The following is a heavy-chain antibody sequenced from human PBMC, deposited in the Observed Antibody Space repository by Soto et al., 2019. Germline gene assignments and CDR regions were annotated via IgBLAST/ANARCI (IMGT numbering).Heavy chain of an antibody. CDR1: GGSVRSGNHF. Sequence: KPSETLSLTCSVSGGSVRSGNHFWNWIRQPPGRGLEWLGYMYYTGVTNYNPSLKSRVSMSVDTSKDQFSLNLTSLTAADTAVYYCARGGEPLGYYGLDVWGQGTTVTVPS. CDR2: MYYTGVT. V-gene: IGHV4-61*01. CDR3: ARGGEPLGYYGLDV. J-gene: IGHJ6*02.